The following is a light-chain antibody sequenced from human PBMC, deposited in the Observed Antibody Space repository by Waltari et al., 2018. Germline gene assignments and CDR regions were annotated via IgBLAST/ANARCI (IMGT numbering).Light chain of an antibody. V-gene: IGLV2-23*03. CDR2: EGN. CDR1: NSNVGSYNL. Sequence: ISCTGFNSNVGSYNLVSWYQKHPGKAPKLLIYEGNRRPSGVSNRFSGSKSDNTASLTLSGLQAEDEADYYCCSNVGSSVFFGGGTKLTVL. CDR3: CSNVGSSVF. J-gene: IGLJ2*01.